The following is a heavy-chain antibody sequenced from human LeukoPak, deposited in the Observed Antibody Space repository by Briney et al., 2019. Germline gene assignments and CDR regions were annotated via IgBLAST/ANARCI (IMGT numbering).Heavy chain of an antibody. CDR1: RFTFTNYS. Sequence: PGGSLRLSCAASRFTFTNYSMNWVRQAPGKGLEWVSSISSLSNYIYYADSVKGRFTISRDNAKNSLYLQMTSLRAEDTALYYCARGGENSGFDYWGQGTLVIVSS. D-gene: IGHD6-19*01. CDR2: ISSLSNYI. CDR3: ARGGENSGFDY. V-gene: IGHV3-21*01. J-gene: IGHJ4*02.